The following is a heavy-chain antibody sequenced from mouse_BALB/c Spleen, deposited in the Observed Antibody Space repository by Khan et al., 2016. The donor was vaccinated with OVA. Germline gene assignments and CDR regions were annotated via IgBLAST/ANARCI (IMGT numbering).Heavy chain of an antibody. V-gene: IGHV1-52*01. CDR2: IDPSDSET. J-gene: IGHJ3*01. CDR1: GYTFTSYW. CDR3: ARNPVDY. Sequence: QVQLKESGAELVRPGASVKLSCEASGYTFTSYWMNWVKQSPEQGLEWIGRIDPSDSETHYNQNFKDKAILTVDKSSSTASMQLRSLPSEDSAGYYCARNPVDYWGQGTLVTVSA. D-gene: IGHD1-1*02.